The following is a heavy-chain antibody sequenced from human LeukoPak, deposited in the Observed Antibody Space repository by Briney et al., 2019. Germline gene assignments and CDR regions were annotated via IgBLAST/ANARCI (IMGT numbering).Heavy chain of an antibody. Sequence: SETLSLTCTVSGGSISSYYWSWIRQPPGKGLEWIGYIYTSGSTNYNPSLKSRVTMSVDTSKNQFSLRLSSMTAADTAVYYCARAASGSSGRYYYYYMDVWGKGTTVTISS. CDR3: ARAASGSSGRYYYYYMDV. D-gene: IGHD1-26*01. J-gene: IGHJ6*03. V-gene: IGHV4-4*08. CDR1: GGSISSYY. CDR2: IYTSGST.